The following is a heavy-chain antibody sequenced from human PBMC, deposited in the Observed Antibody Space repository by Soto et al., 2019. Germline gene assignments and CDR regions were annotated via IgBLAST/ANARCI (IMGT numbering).Heavy chain of an antibody. CDR3: ARASIAARRFDY. CDR2: INHSGST. V-gene: IGHV4-34*01. CDR1: GGSFSGYY. J-gene: IGHJ4*02. Sequence: SETLSLTCAVYGGSFSGYYWSWIRQPPGKGLEWIGEINHSGSTNYNPSLKSRVTISVDTSKNQFSLKLSSVTAADTAVYYCARASIAARRFDYWGQGTLVTVSS. D-gene: IGHD6-6*01.